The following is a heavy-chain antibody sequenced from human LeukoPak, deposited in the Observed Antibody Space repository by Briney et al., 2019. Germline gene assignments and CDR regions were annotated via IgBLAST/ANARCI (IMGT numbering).Heavy chain of an antibody. CDR2: IWYDGTNK. V-gene: IGHV3-33*01. CDR1: RFTFKKYG. CDR3: ARGGPFTGTISTPRASDY. Sequence: PGRSLRLSCAASRFTFKKYGMEWVRQAPGKGLEWVAVIWYDGTNKYYTDSVKGRFTISRDSSKNTVYLQMNSLRAEDTAVYHCARGGPFTGTISTPRASDYWGPGILVTVSS. J-gene: IGHJ4*02. D-gene: IGHD1/OR15-1a*01.